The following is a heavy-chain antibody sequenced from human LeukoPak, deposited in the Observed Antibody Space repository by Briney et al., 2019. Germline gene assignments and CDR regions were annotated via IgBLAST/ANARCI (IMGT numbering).Heavy chain of an antibody. Sequence: SVKVSSKGSGGTFSSYAISWVRQAPGQGRERMGRIIPIFGTANYAQKFQGRGTLTTDESTSTAYMELSSLRSEDTAVYYCARDRSLIVGALDYWGQGTLVTVSS. CDR1: GGTFSSYA. CDR2: IIPIFGTA. D-gene: IGHD1-26*01. CDR3: ARDRSLIVGALDY. V-gene: IGHV1-69*05. J-gene: IGHJ4*02.